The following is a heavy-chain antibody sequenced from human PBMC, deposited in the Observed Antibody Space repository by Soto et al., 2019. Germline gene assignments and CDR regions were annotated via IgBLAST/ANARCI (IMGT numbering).Heavy chain of an antibody. D-gene: IGHD4-17*01. CDR1: GYTFSNYY. V-gene: IGHV1-46*01. CDR2: INPSGGGT. J-gene: IGHJ6*02. Sequence: QVHLVQSGAEVKKPGASVTFPCKASGYTFSNYYMHWVRHAPGQGLAWVGIINPSGGGTTYAQNYQGRATMTRDTSTSTIYMELNSLRSEDTAVYYCARGPKLADFGDRGYYGMDVWGHGTTVTVS. CDR3: ARGPKLADFGDRGYYGMDV.